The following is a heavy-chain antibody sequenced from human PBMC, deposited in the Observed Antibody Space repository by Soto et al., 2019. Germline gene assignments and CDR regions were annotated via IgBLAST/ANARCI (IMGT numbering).Heavy chain of an antibody. V-gene: IGHV3-21*01. Sequence: EVQLVESGGGLVKPGGSLRLSCAASGFTFSSYSMNWVRQAPGKGLEWVSSISSSSSYIYYADSVKGRFTISRDNAKNSLYLQMNSVRAEDTAVYYCARDISQYGGLGYWGQGTLVTVSS. J-gene: IGHJ4*02. CDR1: GFTFSSYS. CDR3: ARDISQYGGLGY. CDR2: ISSSSSYI. D-gene: IGHD3-16*01.